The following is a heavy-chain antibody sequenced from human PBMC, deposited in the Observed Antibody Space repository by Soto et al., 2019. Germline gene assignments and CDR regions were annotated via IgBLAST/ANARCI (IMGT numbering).Heavy chain of an antibody. J-gene: IGHJ5*02. D-gene: IGHD6-6*01. CDR3: ERINWSNRGSSSDT. Sequence: PGGSLRLSCAASGFNVAGKYMSWVRQAPGKGLEWVSVIYSGGQIYYADSVKGRFTISIDNSKNTVNLDMNALRAEDTATYYCERINWSNRGSSSDTWGQGTLVTVSS. V-gene: IGHV3-53*01. CDR2: IYSGGQI. CDR1: GFNVAGKY.